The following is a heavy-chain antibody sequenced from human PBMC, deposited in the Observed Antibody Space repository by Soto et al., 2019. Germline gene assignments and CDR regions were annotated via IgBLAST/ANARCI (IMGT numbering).Heavy chain of an antibody. CDR3: ARLFWSGYYKDYYYMDV. V-gene: IGHV3-48*01. D-gene: IGHD3-3*01. J-gene: IGHJ6*03. CDR1: GFTFSSYN. CDR2: ISSSSGAI. Sequence: GGSLRLSCAASGFTFSSYNMNWVRQAPGKGLEWVSYISSSSGAIYYADSVKGRFTISRDNAKNSLYLQVNSLSAEDTAVYYCARLFWSGYYKDYYYMDVWGKGTTVTVSS.